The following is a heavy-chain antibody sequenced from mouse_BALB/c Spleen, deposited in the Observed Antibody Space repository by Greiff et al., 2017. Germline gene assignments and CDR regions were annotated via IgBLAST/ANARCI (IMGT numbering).Heavy chain of an antibody. CDR3: ARFYYGSSPYFDY. CDR2: IWGDGST. V-gene: IGHV2-6-7*01. Sequence: QVQLQQSGPGLVAPSQSLSITCTVSGFSLTGYGVNWVRQPPGKGLEWLGMIWGDGSTDYNSALKSRLSISKDNSKSQVFLKMNSLQTDDTARYYCARFYYGSSPYFDYWGQGTTLTVSS. CDR1: GFSLTGYG. J-gene: IGHJ2*01. D-gene: IGHD1-1*01.